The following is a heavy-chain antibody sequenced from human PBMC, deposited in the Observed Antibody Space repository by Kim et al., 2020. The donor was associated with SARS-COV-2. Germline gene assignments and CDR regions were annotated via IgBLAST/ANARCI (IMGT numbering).Heavy chain of an antibody. CDR3: ARAAGGSSWYSFAWGQIDY. J-gene: IGHJ4*02. CDR2: IYYSGST. CDR1: GGSISSSSYY. Sequence: SETLSLTCTVSGGSISSSSYYWGWIRQPPGKGLEWIGSIYYSGSTYYNPSLKSRVTISVDTSKNQFSLKLSSVTAADTAVYYCARAAGGSSWYSFAWGQIDYWGQGTLVTVSS. D-gene: IGHD6-13*01. V-gene: IGHV4-39*07.